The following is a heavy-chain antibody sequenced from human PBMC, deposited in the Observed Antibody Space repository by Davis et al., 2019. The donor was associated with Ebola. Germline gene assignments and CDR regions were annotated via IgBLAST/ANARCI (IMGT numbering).Heavy chain of an antibody. V-gene: IGHV4-61*01. D-gene: IGHD5-24*01. CDR1: GGSVSSGSNY. J-gene: IGHJ6*02. CDR2: IYNSGST. Sequence: PSETLSLTCTVSGGSVSSGSNYWSWIRQPPGKGLEWIGNIYNSGSTNYNPSLKSRVTISVDTSKNQFSLKLSAVSAADTAVYYCARAGDGYNSRAEGAYNYYYYGMDVWGQGTTVTVSS. CDR3: ARAGDGYNSRAEGAYNYYYYGMDV.